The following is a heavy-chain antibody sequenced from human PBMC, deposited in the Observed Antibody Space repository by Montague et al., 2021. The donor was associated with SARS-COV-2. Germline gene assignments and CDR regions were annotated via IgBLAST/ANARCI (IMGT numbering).Heavy chain of an antibody. CDR2: VYYSGYT. J-gene: IGHJ4*02. V-gene: IGHV4-39*01. D-gene: IGHD4-17*01. CDR1: GGSVGSSHYY. Sequence: SETLSLVCTVSGGSVGSSHYYWGWIRQPPGKGLEWLGIVYYSGYTYYNPSVKGRVTISIDASKNQFSLKLNSLTATDTAIYHCARRRLREDYFDFWGQGTLLTVSS. CDR3: ARRRLREDYFDF.